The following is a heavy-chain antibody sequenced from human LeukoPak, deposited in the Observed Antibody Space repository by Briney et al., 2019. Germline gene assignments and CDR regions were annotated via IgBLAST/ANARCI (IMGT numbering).Heavy chain of an antibody. CDR3: AGHPGDPQLDAFDI. V-gene: IGHV4-59*08. CDR2: IYYSGST. D-gene: IGHD4-17*01. CDR1: GGSISSYY. J-gene: IGHJ3*02. Sequence: SETLSLTCTVSGGSISSYYWSWIRQPPGKGLEWIGNIYYSGSTNYNPSLKSRVTISVDTSKNQFSLKLSSVTAADTAVYYCAGHPGDPQLDAFDIWGQGTMVTVSS.